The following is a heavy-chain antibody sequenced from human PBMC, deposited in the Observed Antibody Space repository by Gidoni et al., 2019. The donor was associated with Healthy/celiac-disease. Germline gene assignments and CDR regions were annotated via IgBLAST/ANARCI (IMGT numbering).Heavy chain of an antibody. CDR1: AFTFLRNN. J-gene: IGHJ4*02. Sequence: EVQLVESGGGLVKHGGSLRLYCSASAFTFLRNNMNWVRPAPGKGLEWVSSISSSRIYIYYADSVKGRFTISRYNAKNSLYLQMNSLRADDTAVYYCARDPSLEMATISPPYYFDYWGQGTLVTVSS. V-gene: IGHV3-21*01. CDR3: ARDPSLEMATISPPYYFDY. D-gene: IGHD5-12*01. CDR2: ISSSRIYI.